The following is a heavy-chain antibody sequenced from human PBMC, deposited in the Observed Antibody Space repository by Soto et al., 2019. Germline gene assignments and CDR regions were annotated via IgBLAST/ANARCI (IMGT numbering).Heavy chain of an antibody. V-gene: IGHV3-30*18. CDR1: GFTFSSYG. J-gene: IGHJ6*02. D-gene: IGHD6-13*01. CDR3: AKDVRRIAAAGTVGYYYGMDV. Sequence: GGSLRLSCAASGFTFSSYGMHWVRQAPGKGLEWVAVISYDGSNKYYADSVKGRFTISRVNSKNTLYLQMNSLSAEDTAVYYCAKDVRRIAAAGTVGYYYGMDVWGQGTTVTVSS. CDR2: ISYDGSNK.